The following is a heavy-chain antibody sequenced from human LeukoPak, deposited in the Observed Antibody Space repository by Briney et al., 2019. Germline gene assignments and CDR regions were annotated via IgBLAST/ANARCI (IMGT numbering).Heavy chain of an antibody. J-gene: IGHJ4*02. Sequence: GGSLRLSCAASGFTVSSNYMSWVRQAPGKGLEWVSVIYSGGSTYYADSVKGRFTISRDNSKNTLYLQMNSLRAEDTAVYYCAKDARGAVAGTFDYWGQGTLVTVSS. CDR1: GFTVSSNY. CDR2: IYSGGST. V-gene: IGHV3-66*01. CDR3: AKDARGAVAGTFDY. D-gene: IGHD6-19*01.